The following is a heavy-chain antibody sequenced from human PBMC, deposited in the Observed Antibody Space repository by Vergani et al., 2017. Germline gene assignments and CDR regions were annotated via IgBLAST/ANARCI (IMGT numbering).Heavy chain of an antibody. CDR3: VRVGRDGYNNYRPSYFDY. CDR2: IFNSGST. CDR1: GGSISSSDC. Sequence: QVQLQESGPGLVKPPGTLSLTCAVSGGSISSSDCWSWVRQPPGKGREWIGEIFNSGSTNNNPSLKSRVTISVDKSKNQFSLKLSSVTAADTAVYYCVRVGRDGYNNYRPSYFDYWCQGTLVTVSS. V-gene: IGHV4-4*03. D-gene: IGHD5-24*01. J-gene: IGHJ4*02.